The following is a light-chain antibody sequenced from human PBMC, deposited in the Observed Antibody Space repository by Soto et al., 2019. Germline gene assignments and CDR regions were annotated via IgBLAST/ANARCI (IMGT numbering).Light chain of an antibody. CDR3: RSYADSSNFV. V-gene: IGLV2-8*01. J-gene: IGLJ3*02. Sequence: QSAMTQPPSASGSPGQSVTISFTGTSSDVSVHNSVFWYQQHPGKAPKHRIYEVNKRPSGVSDRFSGSKSGNTAPLIVSRLQAEEEAEYYCRSYADSSNFVFVVGTKL. CDR2: EVN. CDR1: SSDVSVHNS.